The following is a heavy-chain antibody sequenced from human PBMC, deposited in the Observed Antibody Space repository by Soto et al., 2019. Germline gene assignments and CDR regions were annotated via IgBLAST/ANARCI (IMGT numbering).Heavy chain of an antibody. V-gene: IGHV4-59*08. CDR3: ARVEGVPNHFDY. J-gene: IGHJ4*02. Sequence: PSETLSLTCTVSGGSISSYYWSWIRQPPGKGLEWIGYIYYSGSTNYNPSLKSRVTISVDTSKNQFSLKLNSMTAADTAVYYCARVEGVPNHFDYWGQGTLVTVSS. CDR1: GGSISSYY. CDR2: IYYSGST. D-gene: IGHD3-3*01.